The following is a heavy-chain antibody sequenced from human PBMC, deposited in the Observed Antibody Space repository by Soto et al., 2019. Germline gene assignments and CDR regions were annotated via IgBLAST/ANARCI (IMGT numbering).Heavy chain of an antibody. Sequence: QLVESGGGLVQPGRCLRLYCAASGFTFDNYAMHLLRQGPGKGLELVSGINANRVTFDYADSVKGIFTSSRDNAKKSLYLQMDSLRPEDTAFYYCARDHDEDFGYDLDYFDFWGRGPLVTVSS. V-gene: IGHV3-9*01. CDR2: INANRVTF. CDR3: ARDHDEDFGYDLDYFDF. J-gene: IGHJ4*02. CDR1: GFTFDNYA. D-gene: IGHD5-12*01.